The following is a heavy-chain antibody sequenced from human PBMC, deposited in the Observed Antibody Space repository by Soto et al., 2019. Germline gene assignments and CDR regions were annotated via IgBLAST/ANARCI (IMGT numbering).Heavy chain of an antibody. Sequence: ASETLSLTWSVAGGSISSYYWSWIRQPPGKGLEWIGYIYYSGSTNYNPSLKSRVTISVDTSKNQFSLKLSSVTAADTAVYYCARNFDWSPGQYYYYYMGVWGKGTTVTVSS. D-gene: IGHD3-9*01. J-gene: IGHJ6*03. V-gene: IGHV4-59*01. CDR3: ARNFDWSPGQYYYYYMGV. CDR1: GGSISSYY. CDR2: IYYSGST.